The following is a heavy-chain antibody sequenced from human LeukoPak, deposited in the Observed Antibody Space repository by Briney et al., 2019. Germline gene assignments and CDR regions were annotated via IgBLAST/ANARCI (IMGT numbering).Heavy chain of an antibody. V-gene: IGHV3-23*01. CDR2: ISGSGGST. Sequence: GGSLRLSCAASGFTFSSYAMSWVRQAPGKGLEWVSAISGSGGSTYYADSVKGRFTISRDNSKNTLYLQMNSLRAEDTAVYYCATAMIVVVITENFDYWGQGTLVTVSS. J-gene: IGHJ4*02. D-gene: IGHD3-22*01. CDR1: GFTFSSYA. CDR3: ATAMIVVVITENFDY.